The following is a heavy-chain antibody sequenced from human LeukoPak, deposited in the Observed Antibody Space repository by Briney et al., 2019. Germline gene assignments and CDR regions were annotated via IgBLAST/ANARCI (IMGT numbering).Heavy chain of an antibody. CDR1: GFTFSSYA. D-gene: IGHD2-21*02. J-gene: IGHJ4*02. CDR3: AKGPLAYCGGDCYSGIDY. Sequence: PGGSLRLSCAASGFTFSSYAMSWVRQAPGKRLEWVSAISGSGGSTYYADSVKGRFTISRDNSKNTLYLQMNSLRAEDTAVYYCAKGPLAYCGGDCYSGIDYWGQGTLVTVSS. CDR2: ISGSGGST. V-gene: IGHV3-23*01.